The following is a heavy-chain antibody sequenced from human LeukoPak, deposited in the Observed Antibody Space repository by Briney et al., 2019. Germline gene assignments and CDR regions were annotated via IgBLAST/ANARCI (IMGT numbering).Heavy chain of an antibody. J-gene: IGHJ4*02. CDR1: GFAISTHV. V-gene: IGHV3-48*02. Sequence: GGSLRLSCAASGFAISTHVMNWVRQAPGKGLQWVSYITGSGSGIHYADSVKGRFTISRNNAKNTLYLQMNSLRDEDTAVYYCASPHSGYGWGQGILVSVSS. CDR2: ITGSGSGI. CDR3: ASPHSGYG. D-gene: IGHD5-12*01.